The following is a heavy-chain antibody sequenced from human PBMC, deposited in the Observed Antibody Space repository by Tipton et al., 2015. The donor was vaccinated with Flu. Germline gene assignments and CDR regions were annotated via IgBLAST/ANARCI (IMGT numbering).Heavy chain of an antibody. V-gene: IGHV3-30*18. D-gene: IGHD3-16*01. J-gene: IGHJ4*02. CDR1: GFSFSEYG. CDR2: ISFDTKDV. CDR3: TKDLHRNYYAFFFDS. Sequence: RSLRLSCAASGFSFSEYGMHWVRQAPGQGLEWVAVISFDTKDVYYADSVKGRFTVSRDNSKNTLYLQMDNLRAEDTAVYYCTKDLHRNYYAFFFDSWGQGTLVTVSS.